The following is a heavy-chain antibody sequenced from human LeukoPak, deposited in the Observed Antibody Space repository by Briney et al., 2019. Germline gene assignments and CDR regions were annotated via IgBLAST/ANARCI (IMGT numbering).Heavy chain of an antibody. CDR3: ARDPYNGYYGDDYYYYMDV. CDR2: ISNSGSTI. J-gene: IGHJ6*03. D-gene: IGHD4-17*01. Sequence: PGGSLRLSCAASGFTFSDYYINWMRQAPGKGLESVSYISNSGSTIYYGDSVKGRFTISRDNAKNSLSLQMNSLRAEDTAVYYCARDPYNGYYGDDYYYYMDVWGKGTTVTISS. V-gene: IGHV3-11*04. CDR1: GFTFSDYY.